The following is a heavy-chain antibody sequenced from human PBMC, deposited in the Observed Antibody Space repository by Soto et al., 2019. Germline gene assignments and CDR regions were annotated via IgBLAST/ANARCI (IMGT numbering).Heavy chain of an antibody. CDR2: INPSGGST. CDR3: ARSPGAGIPWFDP. CDR1: GYTFTSYY. Sequence: ASVKASCKASGYTFTSYYMHWVRQAPGQGLEWMGIINPSGGSTSYAQKFQGRVTMTRDTSTSTVYMELSSLRSEDTAVYYCARSPGAGIPWFDPWGQGTLVTVSS. D-gene: IGHD2-2*02. J-gene: IGHJ5*02. V-gene: IGHV1-46*01.